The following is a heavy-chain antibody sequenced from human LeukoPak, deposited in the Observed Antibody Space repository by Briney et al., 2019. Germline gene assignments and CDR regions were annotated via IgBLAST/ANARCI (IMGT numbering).Heavy chain of an antibody. CDR3: ARDFPPYQQLVREGVYYFDY. V-gene: IGHV3-21*01. Sequence: GGSLRLSCGGSGFTFSTYWFHWVRQAPGKGLEWVSSISSSSSYIYYADSVKGRFTISRDNAKNSLYLQMNSLRAEDTAVYCCARDFPPYQQLVREGVYYFDYWGQGTLVTVSS. CDR2: ISSSSSYI. D-gene: IGHD6-13*01. J-gene: IGHJ4*02. CDR1: GFTFSTYW.